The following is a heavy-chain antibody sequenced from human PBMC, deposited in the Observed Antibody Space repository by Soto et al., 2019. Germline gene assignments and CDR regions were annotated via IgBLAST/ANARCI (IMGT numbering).Heavy chain of an antibody. D-gene: IGHD6-25*01. V-gene: IGHV2-70*04. CDR1: GFSLSTSGMR. Sequence: GPTLVNPTQTLTLTCTFSGFSLSTSGMRVSWIRQPPGKALEWLARIDWDDDKFYSTSLKTRLNISKDTSKNQVVLTMTNMDPVDTATYYCERIPASYGMDVWGQGNTVTVSS. J-gene: IGHJ6*02. CDR2: IDWDDDK. CDR3: ERIPASYGMDV.